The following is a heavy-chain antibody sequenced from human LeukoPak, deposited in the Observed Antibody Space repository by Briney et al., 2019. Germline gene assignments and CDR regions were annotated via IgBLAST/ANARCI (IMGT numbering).Heavy chain of an antibody. CDR1: GYSISSGYY. D-gene: IGHD3-9*01. CDR2: IYYSGST. J-gene: IGHJ4*02. Sequence: SETLSLTCTVSGYSISSGYYWGWLRQPPGKGLEWIGSIYYSGSTYYNPSLKSRVTISVDTSKNQFSLKLSSVTAADTAVYYCARGDYDILTGYSPFDYWGQGTLVTVSS. V-gene: IGHV4-38-2*02. CDR3: ARGDYDILTGYSPFDY.